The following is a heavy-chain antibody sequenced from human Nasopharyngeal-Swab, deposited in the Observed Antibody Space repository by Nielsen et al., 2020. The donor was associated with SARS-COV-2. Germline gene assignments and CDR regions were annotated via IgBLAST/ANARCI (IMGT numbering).Heavy chain of an antibody. D-gene: IGHD3-16*01. J-gene: IGHJ6*03. Sequence: GESLKISCAASGFTFSDYYMSWIRQAPGEGLKWVSYISSSSTTTNYADSVKGRFTISRDNAKNSLYLQMNSLRAEDTAVYYCARVSDYDYVWGSFFVDYYYMDVWGKGTTVTVSS. V-gene: IGHV3-11*06. CDR1: GFTFSDYY. CDR2: ISSSSTTT. CDR3: ARVSDYDYVWGSFFVDYYYMDV.